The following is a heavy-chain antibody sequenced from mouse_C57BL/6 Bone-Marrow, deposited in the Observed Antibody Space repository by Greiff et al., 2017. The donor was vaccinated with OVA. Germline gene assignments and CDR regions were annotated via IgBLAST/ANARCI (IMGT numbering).Heavy chain of an antibody. V-gene: IGHV1-20*01. CDR3: AKYGSPAMDY. Sequence: VQLKESGPELVKPGDSVKISCKASGYSFTGYFMNWVMQSHGKSLEWIGRINPYNGDTFYNQKFKGKAKLTVDKSSSTAHMELRSLTSEDSAVYYCAKYGSPAMDYWGQGTSVTVSS. CDR1: GYSFTGYF. CDR2: INPYNGDT. D-gene: IGHD1-1*01. J-gene: IGHJ4*01.